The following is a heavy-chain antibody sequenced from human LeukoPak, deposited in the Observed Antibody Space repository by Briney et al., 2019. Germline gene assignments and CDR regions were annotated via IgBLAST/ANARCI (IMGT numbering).Heavy chain of an antibody. Sequence: SETLSLTCTVSGGSISSAGYYWSWIRQHPGKGLEWIGYIYYTGSTYYNPSLEGRVTISVDTSKNQFSLKLSSVTAADTAVFYCARVNSYYDSSGYFAFWGQGTLVTVSS. V-gene: IGHV4-31*03. J-gene: IGHJ4*02. D-gene: IGHD3-22*01. CDR1: GGSISSAGYY. CDR3: ARVNSYYDSSGYFAF. CDR2: IYYTGST.